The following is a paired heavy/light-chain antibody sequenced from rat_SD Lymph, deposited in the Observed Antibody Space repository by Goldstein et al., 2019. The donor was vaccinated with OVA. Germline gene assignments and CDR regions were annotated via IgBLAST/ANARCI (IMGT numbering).Heavy chain of an antibody. V-gene: IGHV7-7*01. D-gene: IGHD1-10*01. J-gene: IGHJ3*01. CDR1: GFTFTDFY. CDR2: IRNNANGYTA. CDR3: VRALTTTGWFAF. Sequence: EVKLLESGGGLAQPGGSMRLSCAASGFTFTDFYMYWIRQPVGKAPEWLGFIRNNANGYTAEYNPSVQGRFTISRDNTQNMLYLQMNTLRAEDTATYYCVRALTTTGWFAFWGQGTLVTVSS.
Light chain of an antibody. CDR3: QQCDDYPYT. CDR1: EDIYNG. V-gene: IGKV12S36*01. J-gene: IGKJ2-3*01. Sequence: DIQMTQSPASLSASLGETVTIECRASEDIYNGLVWYQQKPGKSPQLLIYATNRLHTGVPSRFSGSGSGTQYSLKINSLQSEDVASYFCQQCDDYPYTFGAGTKLELK. CDR2: ATN.